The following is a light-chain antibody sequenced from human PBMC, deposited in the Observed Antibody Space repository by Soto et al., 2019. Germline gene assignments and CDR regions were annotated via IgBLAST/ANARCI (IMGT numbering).Light chain of an antibody. V-gene: IGKV3-20*01. CDR2: GAF. Sequence: EIVLTQSPGTLSLSPGERAILSCRASQSVSDNNLAWYQQKPGQAPRLLMYGAFFRVTGVPDRFSGSASGVDFTLTISRLEPEDFAVYFCQQYGASPITFGPGTKV. CDR3: QQYGASPIT. CDR1: QSVSDNN. J-gene: IGKJ3*01.